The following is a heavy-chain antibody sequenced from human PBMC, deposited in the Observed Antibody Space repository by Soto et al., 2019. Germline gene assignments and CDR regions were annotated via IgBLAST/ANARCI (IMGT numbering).Heavy chain of an antibody. Sequence: ASVKVSCKASGYTFSSYDINWVRQATGQGPEWMGRMSPNSGDTDYAERFQGRVSMTRDTSISTAYMELNGLTSEDTAIYYCARDGLVTSGYYYLDYYYYGMDVWGQGTTVTVSS. CDR3: ARDGLVTSGYYYLDYYYYGMDV. CDR1: GYTFSSYD. V-gene: IGHV1-8*01. CDR2: MSPNSGDT. D-gene: IGHD3-22*01. J-gene: IGHJ6*02.